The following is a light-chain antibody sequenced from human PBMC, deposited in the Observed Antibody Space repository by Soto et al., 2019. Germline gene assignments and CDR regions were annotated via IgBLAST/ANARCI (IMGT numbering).Light chain of an antibody. CDR2: GAS. Sequence: EIVMTQSPATLSVSPGERATLSCRASQSVSSNLAWYQQKPGQAPRLLIYGASTRATGIPARFSGSGSGTDFTLTISSLQSEDFAVYCCQHYNNWPPVFGQGTKVEIK. CDR3: QHYNNWPPV. J-gene: IGKJ1*01. CDR1: QSVSSN. V-gene: IGKV3-15*01.